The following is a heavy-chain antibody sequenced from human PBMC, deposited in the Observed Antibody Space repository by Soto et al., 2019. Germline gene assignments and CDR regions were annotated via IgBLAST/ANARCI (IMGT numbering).Heavy chain of an antibody. CDR1: GGSISNYY. J-gene: IGHJ3*02. D-gene: IGHD3-9*01. CDR3: ARPRTDILTGFAFDI. CDR2: IYYRGNT. V-gene: IGHV4-59*08. Sequence: QVQLQESGPGLVKPSETLSLTCTVSGGSISNYYWSWIRQTPGKGLEWLGYIYYRGNTKYNPSLKSRVTISIDPSKNQFSLNLTSVTAADTAVYYCARPRTDILTGFAFDIWGQGTMVTVSS.